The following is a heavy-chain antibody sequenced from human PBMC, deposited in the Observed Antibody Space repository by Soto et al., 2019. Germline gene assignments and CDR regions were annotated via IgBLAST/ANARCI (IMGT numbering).Heavy chain of an antibody. V-gene: IGHV2-5*02. CDR2: IYWDDDK. J-gene: IGHJ4*02. CDR1: GFSLDTWGVG. CDR3: AWAVGSWGSYYFDH. D-gene: IGHD3-16*01. Sequence: QITLKESGPTLVRPTQTLTLTCTVSGFSLDTWGVGVGWIRQPPGKAPEWLGLIYWDDDKRYSPSLKNRLTITKDTSNIQVVLTATNMDPVDTVTYYWAWAVGSWGSYYFDHWGQGTLVTVSS.